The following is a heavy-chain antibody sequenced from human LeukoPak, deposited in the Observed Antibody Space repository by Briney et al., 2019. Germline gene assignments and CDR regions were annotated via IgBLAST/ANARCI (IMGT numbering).Heavy chain of an antibody. J-gene: IGHJ4*02. CDR1: GYTFSRYG. CDR3: AREEWLVQVY. Sequence: GASVKVSCKTSGYTFSRYGISWVRQAPGQGLEWMGWISVYNGNTNYAQKLQGRVTMTTDTSTSTAYMELRSLRSEDTAVYYCAREEWLVQVYWGQGTLVTVSS. D-gene: IGHD6-19*01. CDR2: ISVYNGNT. V-gene: IGHV1-18*01.